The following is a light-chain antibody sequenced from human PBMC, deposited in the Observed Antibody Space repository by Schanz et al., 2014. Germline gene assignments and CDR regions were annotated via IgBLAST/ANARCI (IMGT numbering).Light chain of an antibody. V-gene: IGKV1-12*01. CDR2: AAS. CDR3: QQASSFPRT. J-gene: IGKJ1*01. CDR1: QGVSSW. Sequence: DIQMTQSPSSVSASVGDRVSITCRASQGVSSWVAWYQQKPGKAPKLLIYAASSLESGVPSRFSGSGSGTAFTLTISRLQPEDFATYYCQQASSFPRTFGQGTKVEI.